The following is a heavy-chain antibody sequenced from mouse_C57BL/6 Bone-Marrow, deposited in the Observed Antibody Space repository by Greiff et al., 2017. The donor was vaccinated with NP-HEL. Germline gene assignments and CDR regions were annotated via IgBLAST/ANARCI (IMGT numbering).Heavy chain of an antibody. Sequence: LQESGAELVRPGTSVKMSCKASGYTFTNYWIGWAKQRPGHGLEWIGDIYPGGGYTNYNEKFKGKATLTADKSSSTAYMQFSSLTSEDSAIYYCARGVHRDYWGQGTTLTVSS. J-gene: IGHJ2*01. V-gene: IGHV1-63*01. CDR2: IYPGGGYT. CDR3: ARGVHRDY. CDR1: GYTFTNYW.